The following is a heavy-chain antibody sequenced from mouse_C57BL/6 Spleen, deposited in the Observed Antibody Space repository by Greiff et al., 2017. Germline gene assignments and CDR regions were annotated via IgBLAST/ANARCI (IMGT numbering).Heavy chain of an antibody. CDR2: IHPNSGST. V-gene: IGHV1-64*01. D-gene: IGHD2-4*01. J-gene: IGHJ4*01. CDR1: GYTFTSYW. Sequence: VQLQQPGAELVKPGASVKLSCKASGYTFTSYWMHWVKQRPGQGLEWIGMIHPNSGSTNYNEKFKSKATLTVDKSSSTAYMQLSSLTSEDSAVYYCARSGGGDYDGVYYAMDYWGQGTSVTVSS. CDR3: ARSGGGDYDGVYYAMDY.